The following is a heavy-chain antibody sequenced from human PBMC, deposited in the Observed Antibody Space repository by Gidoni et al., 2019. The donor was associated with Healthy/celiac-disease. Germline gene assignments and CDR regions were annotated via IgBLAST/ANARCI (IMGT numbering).Heavy chain of an antibody. J-gene: IGHJ4*02. CDR2: LDPSDSYT. CDR3: ASIPGYSSGWYDY. D-gene: IGHD6-19*01. CDR1: GYSFTSYW. Sequence: EVQLVQSGAEVKKHGESLRLSCKGSGYSFTSYWISWVRQMPGKGLEWMGRLDPSDSYTNYRPSFQGHVTISADKSISTAYLQWSSLKASDTAMYYCASIPGYSSGWYDYWGQGTLVTVSS. V-gene: IGHV5-10-1*03.